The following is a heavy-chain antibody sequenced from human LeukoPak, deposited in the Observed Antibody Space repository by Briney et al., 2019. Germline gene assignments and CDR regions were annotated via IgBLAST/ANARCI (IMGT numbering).Heavy chain of an antibody. CDR2: IYYSGST. CDR1: GGSSSRGGDD. D-gene: IGHD3-22*01. J-gene: IGHJ4*02. V-gene: IGHV4-31*03. CDR3: ARDYYDSSGYFDY. Sequence: NPSQTLSRACTVSGGSSSRGGDDAGWIRQHPGKCLEWIGYIYYSGSTYYNPSLKSRVTISVDTSKNQFSLKLSSVTAADTAVYYCARDYYDSSGYFDYWGQGTLVTVSS.